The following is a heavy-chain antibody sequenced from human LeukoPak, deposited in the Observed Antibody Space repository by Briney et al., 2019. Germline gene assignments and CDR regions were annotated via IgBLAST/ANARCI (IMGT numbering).Heavy chain of an antibody. J-gene: IGHJ6*03. CDR3: ARGGGGDIVVVPAAHMDV. D-gene: IGHD2-2*01. V-gene: IGHV4-34*01. CDR2: INHSGST. Sequence: SETLPLTCAVYGGSFSGYYWSWIRQPPGKGLEWIGEINHSGSTNYNPSLKGRVTISVDTSKNQFSLKLSSVTAADTAVYYCARGGGGDIVVVPAAHMDVWGKGTTVTVSS. CDR1: GGSFSGYY.